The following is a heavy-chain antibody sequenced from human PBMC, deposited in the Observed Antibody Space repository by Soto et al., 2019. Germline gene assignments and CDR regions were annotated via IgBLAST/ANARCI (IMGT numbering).Heavy chain of an antibody. V-gene: IGHV3-15*07. Sequence: EVQLVESGGGLVEPGGSLRLSCAGSAFSFSNAWLNWVRQAPGKGLEWVGRIKSKYNGETIDYAAPVKGRFTISRDDSQNTVFLQMDSLKTEDTAVYYCAADLPDWGAYAFDYWGRGTLVTVSS. CDR3: AADLPDWGAYAFDY. D-gene: IGHD3-16*01. J-gene: IGHJ4*02. CDR1: AFSFSNAW. CDR2: IKSKYNGETI.